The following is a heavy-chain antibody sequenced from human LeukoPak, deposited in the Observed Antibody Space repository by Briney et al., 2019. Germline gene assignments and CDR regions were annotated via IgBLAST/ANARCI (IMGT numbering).Heavy chain of an antibody. V-gene: IGHV4-59*08. Sequence: SETLSLTCTVSGGSISSYYWSWIRQPPGKGLEWIGYIYYSGSTNYNPSLKSRVTISVDTSKNQFSLKLSSVTAADTAVYYCARAKGGRYYDTRGFDYWGQGTLVTVSS. CDR2: IYYSGST. CDR1: GGSISSYY. J-gene: IGHJ4*02. D-gene: IGHD3-22*01. CDR3: ARAKGGRYYDTRGFDY.